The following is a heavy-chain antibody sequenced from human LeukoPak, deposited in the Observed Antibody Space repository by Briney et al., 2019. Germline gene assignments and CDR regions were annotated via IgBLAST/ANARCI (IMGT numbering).Heavy chain of an antibody. V-gene: IGHV3-73*01. Sequence: PGGSLRLSCAASGFTFSGSAMHWVRQASGKGLERVGRIRSKANSYATAYAASVKGRFTISRDDSKNTAYLQMNSLKTEDTAVYYCTRLTEQQLVQEFGYYYMDVWGKGTTVTVSS. CDR2: IRSKANSYAT. J-gene: IGHJ6*03. D-gene: IGHD6-13*01. CDR3: TRLTEQQLVQEFGYYYMDV. CDR1: GFTFSGSA.